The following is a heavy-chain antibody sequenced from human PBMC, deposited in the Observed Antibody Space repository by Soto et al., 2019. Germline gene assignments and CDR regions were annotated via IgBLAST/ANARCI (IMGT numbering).Heavy chain of an antibody. CDR1: GFTFSDYA. D-gene: IGHD6-19*01. CDR2: VSHDGRNT. V-gene: IGHV3-30*18. CDR3: AKGGRQWLVTSDFNY. J-gene: IGHJ4*02. Sequence: VQLVESGGGVVQPGRSLRLSCAASGFTFSDYAMQWVRQAPGKGLEWVAVVSHDGRNTRYADSVKGRFTISRDSSKNTVSLEMTSLRAEDTAVYYCAKGGRQWLVTSDFNYWGQGALVTVSS.